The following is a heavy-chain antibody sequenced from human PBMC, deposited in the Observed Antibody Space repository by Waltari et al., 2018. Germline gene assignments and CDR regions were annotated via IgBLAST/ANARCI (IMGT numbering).Heavy chain of an antibody. V-gene: IGHV1-46*01. CDR2: INPNGGDT. CDR1: GYTFTSHW. J-gene: IGHJ6*02. D-gene: IGHD5-12*01. Sequence: QVQLVQSGAEVKKPGASVKVSCKSSGYTFTSHWMHWVRQAPGQGPEWMGVINPNGGDTMYAQQKFQGRLTMTRDTSTSTDYMELSSLRSEDTALYYCAKVRGSFYYYYDMDVWGQGTTVTVSS. CDR3: AKVRGSFYYYYDMDV.